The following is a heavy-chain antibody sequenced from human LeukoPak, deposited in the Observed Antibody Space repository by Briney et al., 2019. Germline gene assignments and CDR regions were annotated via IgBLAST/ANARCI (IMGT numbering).Heavy chain of an antibody. J-gene: IGHJ4*02. V-gene: IGHV3-21*01. CDR2: ISSSSTYI. D-gene: IGHD1-26*01. CDR3: ARDQGGSDPYYSDY. CDR1: GFTFSSYN. Sequence: GGSLRLSXAASGFTFSSYNMNWVRQAPGKGLEWVSSISSSSTYIYYADSVRGRFTISRDNAKKSLYLQMNSLRAEDTAVYYCARDQGGSDPYYSDYWGQGTLVTVSS.